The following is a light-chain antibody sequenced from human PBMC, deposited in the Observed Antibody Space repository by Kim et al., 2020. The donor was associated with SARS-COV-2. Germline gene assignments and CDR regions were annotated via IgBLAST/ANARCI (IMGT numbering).Light chain of an antibody. Sequence: DIVMTQSPDSLAVSLGERATINCKSSQSVLYSSNNKNYLAWYQQKPGQPPKLLIYWASTPESGVPDRFSGSGSGTDFTLTISSLQAEDVAVYYCQQCYSSPQTFGQGTKVDIK. CDR3: QQCYSSPQT. CDR2: WAS. V-gene: IGKV4-1*01. J-gene: IGKJ1*01. CDR1: QSVLYSSNNKNY.